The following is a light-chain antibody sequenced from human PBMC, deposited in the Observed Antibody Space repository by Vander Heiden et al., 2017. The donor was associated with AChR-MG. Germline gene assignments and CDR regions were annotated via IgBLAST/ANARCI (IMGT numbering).Light chain of an antibody. CDR2: QDS. J-gene: IGLJ2*01. CDR1: RVGDNY. Sequence: SYELTQPPSVSVSPGQTASITCSGDRVGDNYDCWYQHKAGQPHVLVIDQDSKRPAGTTERFAGSNSGNTATLTISGTQAMDEADYYCQAWDSSTAVFGGGTKLTVL. CDR3: QAWDSSTAV. V-gene: IGLV3-1*01.